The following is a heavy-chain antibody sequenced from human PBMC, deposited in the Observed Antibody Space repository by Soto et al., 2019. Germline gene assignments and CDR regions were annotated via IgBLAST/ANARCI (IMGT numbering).Heavy chain of an antibody. CDR1: GFTFTSSA. D-gene: IGHD2-2*01. J-gene: IGHJ6*02. Sequence: QMQLVQSGPEVKKPGTSVKVSCKASGFTFTSSAMQWVRQARGQRLEWIGWIVVGSGNTNYAQKFQERVTITRDMSTSTAYMGLSSLRSEDTAVYYCAAVRYCSSTSCYSTYDYYYYGMDVWGQGTTVTVSS. CDR3: AAVRYCSSTSCYSTYDYYYYGMDV. V-gene: IGHV1-58*02. CDR2: IVVGSGNT.